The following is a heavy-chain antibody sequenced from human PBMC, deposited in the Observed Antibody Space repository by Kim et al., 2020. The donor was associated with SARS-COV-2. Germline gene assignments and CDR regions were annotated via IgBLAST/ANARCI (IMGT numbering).Heavy chain of an antibody. CDR2: ISWNSGSI. CDR3: AKDMRDSSGYYLWFDP. CDR1: GFTFGDYA. J-gene: IGHJ5*02. Sequence: GGSLRLSCAASGFTFGDYAMHWVRQAPGKGLEWVSGISWNSGSIGYADSVKGRFTISRDNAKNSLYLQMNSLRAEDTALYYCAKDMRDSSGYYLWFDPWGQGTLVTVSS. V-gene: IGHV3-9*01. D-gene: IGHD3-22*01.